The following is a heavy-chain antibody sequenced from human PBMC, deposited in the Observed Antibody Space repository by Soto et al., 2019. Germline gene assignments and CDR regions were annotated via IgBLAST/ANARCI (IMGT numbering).Heavy chain of an antibody. Sequence: QLQLQESGPGLVKPSETLSLTCTVSGGSISSSSYYWGWSRQPPGKGLEWIGSIYYSGSTYYNPSLKSRVTISVDTSKTQLSLKLSSVTAADTAVYYCARSRGYTYGYDYWGQGTLVTVSS. J-gene: IGHJ4*02. CDR2: IYYSGST. CDR3: ARSRGYTYGYDY. CDR1: GGSISSSSYY. D-gene: IGHD5-18*01. V-gene: IGHV4-39*01.